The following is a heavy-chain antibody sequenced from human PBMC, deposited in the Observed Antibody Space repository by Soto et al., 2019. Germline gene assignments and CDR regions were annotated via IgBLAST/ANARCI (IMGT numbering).Heavy chain of an antibody. CDR1: GGSISSYY. J-gene: IGHJ3*02. CDR2: IYYSGST. Sequence: SETLSLTCTVSGGSISSYYWSWIRQPPGKGLEWIGYIYYSGSTNYNPSLKSRVTISVDTSKNQFSLKLSSVTAADTAVYYCARETYYYDSRAFDIWGQGTMVTVS. D-gene: IGHD3-22*01. V-gene: IGHV4-59*01. CDR3: ARETYYYDSRAFDI.